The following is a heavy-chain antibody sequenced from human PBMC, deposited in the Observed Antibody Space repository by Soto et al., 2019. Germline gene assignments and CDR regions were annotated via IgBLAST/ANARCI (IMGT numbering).Heavy chain of an antibody. D-gene: IGHD3-22*01. J-gene: IGHJ4*01. V-gene: IGHV3-23*01. CDR3: AKSYDSSGDYCLDF. CDR1: GFTFISYA. Sequence: LRLSCAASGFTFISYAMSWVRQAPVRGLEWVSSINIGGSSYYADSVKGRFTISRDNSKNTLYLRMNSLRAEDAAIYYCAKSYDSSGDYCLDFWGQGTLITVSS. CDR2: INIGGSS.